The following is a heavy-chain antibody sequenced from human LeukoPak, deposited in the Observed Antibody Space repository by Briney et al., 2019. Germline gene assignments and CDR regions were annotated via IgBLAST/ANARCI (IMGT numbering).Heavy chain of an antibody. Sequence: ASVKVSCKASGYTFTGYYMHWVRPAPGQGLEWMGWINPNSGGTNYAQKFQGRVTMTRDTSISTAYMELSRLRSDDTAVYYCAGSPPGYCSSTSCYNFDYWGQGTLVTVSS. V-gene: IGHV1-2*02. D-gene: IGHD2-2*02. J-gene: IGHJ4*02. CDR3: AGSPPGYCSSTSCYNFDY. CDR2: INPNSGGT. CDR1: GYTFTGYY.